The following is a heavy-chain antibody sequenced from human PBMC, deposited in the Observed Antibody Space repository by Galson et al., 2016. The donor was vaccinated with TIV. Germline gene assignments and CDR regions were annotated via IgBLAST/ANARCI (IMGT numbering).Heavy chain of an antibody. J-gene: IGHJ2*01. CDR2: IHHSGST. CDR3: ARVMSAPLLFFDL. V-gene: IGHV4-59*01. CDR1: GGSISSYY. D-gene: IGHD3-10*02. Sequence: LSLTCTVSGGSISSYYWSWIRQPPGKELEWIGFIHHSGSTNYKPSLKSRVTVSVDTSKNQFSLQLRSATAADTAVYYCARVMSAPLLFFDLWGRGTLVTVSS.